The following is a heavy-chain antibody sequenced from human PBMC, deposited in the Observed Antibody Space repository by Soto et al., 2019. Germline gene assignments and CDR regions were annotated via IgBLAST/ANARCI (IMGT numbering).Heavy chain of an antibody. D-gene: IGHD2-15*01. CDR2: IIPILGIA. Sequence: QVQLVQSGAEVKKPGSSVKVSCKASGGTFSSYTISWVRQAPGQGLEWMGRIIPILGIANYAQKFQGRVTVTADKSTSTGYMELSSLRSEDTAVYYCARDREAAADAFDIWGQGTMVTVSS. CDR3: ARDREAAADAFDI. V-gene: IGHV1-69*08. J-gene: IGHJ3*02. CDR1: GGTFSSYT.